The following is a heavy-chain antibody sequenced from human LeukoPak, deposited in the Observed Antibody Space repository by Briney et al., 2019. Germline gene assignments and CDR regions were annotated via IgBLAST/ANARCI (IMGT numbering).Heavy chain of an antibody. CDR2: ISYDGRNK. CDR3: AKDLDSSGYSY. Sequence: GGSLRLSCAASGFTFSSYDMHWVRQAPGKGLEWVAVISYDGRNKYYPDSVKGRFTISRDNSKNTLYLQMNSLRAEDTALYYCAKDLDSSGYSYWGQGTLVTVSS. D-gene: IGHD3-22*01. V-gene: IGHV3-30*18. CDR1: GFTFSSYD. J-gene: IGHJ4*02.